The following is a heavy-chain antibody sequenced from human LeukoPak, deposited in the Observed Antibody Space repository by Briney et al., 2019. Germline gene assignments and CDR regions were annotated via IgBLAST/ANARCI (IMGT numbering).Heavy chain of an antibody. CDR2: IYGSGIT. J-gene: IGHJ6*03. CDR1: GGPIISYY. D-gene: IGHD3-22*01. V-gene: IGHV4-4*07. Sequence: SETLSLTCTVSGGPIISYYWSWIRQSAGKGLEWIGRIYGSGITDYSPSLMSRISMSLDMSKKQFSLKLTSVTAADTAVYYCARLKYYDSTGYSPSYYMDVWGKGTSVTV. CDR3: ARLKYYDSTGYSPSYYMDV.